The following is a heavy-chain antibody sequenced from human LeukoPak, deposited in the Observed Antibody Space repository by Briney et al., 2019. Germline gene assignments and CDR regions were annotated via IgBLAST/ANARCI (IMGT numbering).Heavy chain of an antibody. CDR2: INHSGST. Sequence: PSETLSLTCAVYVGSFSGYYWSWIRQPPGKGLEWIGEINHSGSTNYNPSLKSRVTISVDTSKNQFSLKLSSVTAADTAVYYCARAFYCSGGSCYRGWFDPWGQGTLVTVSP. D-gene: IGHD2-15*01. V-gene: IGHV4-34*01. CDR3: ARAFYCSGGSCYRGWFDP. CDR1: VGSFSGYY. J-gene: IGHJ5*02.